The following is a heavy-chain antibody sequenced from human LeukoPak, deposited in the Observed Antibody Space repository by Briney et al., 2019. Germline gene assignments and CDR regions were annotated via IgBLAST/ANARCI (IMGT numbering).Heavy chain of an antibody. CDR3: ARKPYDFWSGKYYSSGMNV. Sequence: SETLSLTCTVSGGSVSSGSYYWSWIRQPPGKGLEWIGYIYYSGSTNYNPSLKSRVTISVDTSKNQFSLKLSSVTAADTAVYYCARKPYDFWSGKYYSSGMNVWAKGPRSPSP. J-gene: IGHJ6*02. CDR2: IYYSGST. V-gene: IGHV4-61*01. CDR1: GGSVSSGSYY. D-gene: IGHD3-3*01.